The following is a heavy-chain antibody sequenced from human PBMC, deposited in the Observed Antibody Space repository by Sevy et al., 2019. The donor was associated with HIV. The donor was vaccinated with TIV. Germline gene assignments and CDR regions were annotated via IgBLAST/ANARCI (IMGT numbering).Heavy chain of an antibody. CDR3: TRLDYDFWSGYYL. Sequence: GGSLRLSCAASGFTFSGSAMRWVRQASGKGLEWVGRIRSKANSYATAYAASVKGRFTISRDDSKNTAYLQMNSLKTEDTAVYYCTRLDYDFWSGYYLWGQGTLVTVSS. CDR1: GFTFSGSA. CDR2: IRSKANSYAT. V-gene: IGHV3-73*01. D-gene: IGHD3-3*01. J-gene: IGHJ4*02.